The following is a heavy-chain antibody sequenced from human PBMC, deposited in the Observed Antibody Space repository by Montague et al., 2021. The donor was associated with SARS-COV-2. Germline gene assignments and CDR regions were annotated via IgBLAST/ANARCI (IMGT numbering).Heavy chain of an antibody. CDR2: THYRSKWQN. CDR1: GDSVSRNTAF. J-gene: IGHJ6*02. Sequence: CAISGDSVSRNTAFWNWVRQSPPRGLEFSGRTHYRSKWQNDYAVSVRSRITINPDTSKNQFSLHLNSVTPEDTAVYYCSRGTLRFGMDVWGQGTTVTVSS. V-gene: IGHV6-1*01. D-gene: IGHD4-17*01. CDR3: SRGTLRFGMDV.